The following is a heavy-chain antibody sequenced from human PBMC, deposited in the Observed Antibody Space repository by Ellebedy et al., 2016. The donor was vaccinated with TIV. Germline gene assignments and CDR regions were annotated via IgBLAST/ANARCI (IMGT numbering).Heavy chain of an antibody. Sequence: SETLSLXXAVYGGSFSGYYWSWIRQPPGKGLEWIGEINHSGSTNYNPSLKSRATISVDTSKNQFSLKLTSETAADTDVYYCARGDIAAGGVPFDSWGQGTLVTVSS. D-gene: IGHD6-13*01. CDR1: GGSFSGYY. CDR2: INHSGST. V-gene: IGHV4-34*01. CDR3: ARGDIAAGGVPFDS. J-gene: IGHJ4*02.